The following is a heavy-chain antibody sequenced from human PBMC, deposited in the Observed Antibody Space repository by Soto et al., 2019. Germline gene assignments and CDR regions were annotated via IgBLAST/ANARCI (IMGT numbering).Heavy chain of an antibody. CDR2: INHSGST. Sequence: KSSETLSLTCAVYGGSFSGYYWSWIRQPPGKGLEWIGEINHSGSTNYNPSLKSRVTISVDTSKNQFSLKLSSVTAADTAVYNCAGRSVNYLYYGLDVWGQGTTVTVSS. J-gene: IGHJ6*02. V-gene: IGHV4-34*01. CDR1: GGSFSGYY. CDR3: AGRSVNYLYYGLDV. D-gene: IGHD6-25*01.